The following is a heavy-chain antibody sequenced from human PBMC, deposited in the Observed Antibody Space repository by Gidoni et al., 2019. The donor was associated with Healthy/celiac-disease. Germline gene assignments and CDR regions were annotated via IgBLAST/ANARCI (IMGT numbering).Heavy chain of an antibody. D-gene: IGHD6-19*01. CDR1: GGTFSSYA. V-gene: IGHV1-69*01. CDR2: IIPIFGTA. Sequence: QVQLVQSGAEVKKPGSSVKVSCKASGGTFSSYAISWVRQAPGQGLEWMGGIIPIFGTANYAQKFQGRVTITADESTSTAYMELSSLRSEDTAVYYCARDRAVAGTFHEGVDAFDIWGQGTMVTVSS. J-gene: IGHJ3*02. CDR3: ARDRAVAGTFHEGVDAFDI.